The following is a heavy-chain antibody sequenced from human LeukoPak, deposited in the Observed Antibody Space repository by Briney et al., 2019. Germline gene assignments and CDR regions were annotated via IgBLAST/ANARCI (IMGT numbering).Heavy chain of an antibody. CDR3: AREGREGYNYPALDF. V-gene: IGHV3-7*05. D-gene: IGHD5-24*01. CDR1: GFTFSTYW. CDR2: TNHDGSEK. J-gene: IGHJ4*02. Sequence: TGGSLRLSCEASGFTFSTYWITWVRQAPGKGLEWVATTNHDGSEKYFVDSVKGRFTISRDNTKNSLYLHMSSLRVEDTAVYYCAREGREGYNYPALDFWGQGILVTVSS.